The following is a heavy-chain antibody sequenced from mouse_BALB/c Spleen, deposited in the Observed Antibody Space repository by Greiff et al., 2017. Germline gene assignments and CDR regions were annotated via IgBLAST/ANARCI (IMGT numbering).Heavy chain of an antibody. J-gene: IGHJ4*01. CDR3: ARGPIHYYGYGAMDY. Sequence: VQLVESGPGLVAPSQSLSITCTVSGFSLTGYGVNWVRQPPGKGLEWLGMIWGDGSTDYNSALKSRLSISKDNSKSQVFLKMNSLQTDDTARYYCARGPIHYYGYGAMDYWGQGTSVTVSS. V-gene: IGHV2-6-7*01. CDR2: IWGDGST. CDR1: GFSLTGYG. D-gene: IGHD1-2*01.